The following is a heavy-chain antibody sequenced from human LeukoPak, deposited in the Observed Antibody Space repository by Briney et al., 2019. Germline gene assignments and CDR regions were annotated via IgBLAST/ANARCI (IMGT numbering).Heavy chain of an antibody. Sequence: GGSLRLSCAASGFTFSSYSMNWVRQAPGKGLEWVSGISWNSGSIGYADSVKGRFTISRDNSKNTLYLQMNSLRAEDTAVYYCAKDFKLWFGEYYFDYWGQGTLVTVSS. CDR1: GFTFSSYS. D-gene: IGHD3-10*01. CDR2: ISWNSGSI. CDR3: AKDFKLWFGEYYFDY. J-gene: IGHJ4*02. V-gene: IGHV3-NL1*01.